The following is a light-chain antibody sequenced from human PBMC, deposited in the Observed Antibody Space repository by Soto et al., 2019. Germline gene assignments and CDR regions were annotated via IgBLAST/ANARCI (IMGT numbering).Light chain of an antibody. J-gene: IGLJ2*01. CDR2: EVS. Sequence: QSALTQPASVSGSPGQSITIASTGTSSDVGDYNYVSWYQQHPGKAPKLMIYEVSNRPSGVSNRFSGSKSGNTASLTISGLQAEDEADYYCSSYTSNSTLVFGGGTKLTVL. CDR1: SSDVGDYNY. V-gene: IGLV2-14*01. CDR3: SSYTSNSTLV.